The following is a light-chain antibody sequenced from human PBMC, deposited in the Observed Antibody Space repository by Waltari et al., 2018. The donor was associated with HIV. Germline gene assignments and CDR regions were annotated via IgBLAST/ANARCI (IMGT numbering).Light chain of an antibody. J-gene: IGLJ3*02. Sequence: QLVLNQSPSASASLGASVKLTCTLSSGHSSYAIAWHQKQAEKGPRYLLKVNSDGSHNKGDGIPDRFSGSSSGAERYLTISSLQSEDEADYYCQTWATGIQVFGGGTKLTVL. CDR1: SGHSSYA. CDR2: VNSDGSH. V-gene: IGLV4-69*01. CDR3: QTWATGIQV.